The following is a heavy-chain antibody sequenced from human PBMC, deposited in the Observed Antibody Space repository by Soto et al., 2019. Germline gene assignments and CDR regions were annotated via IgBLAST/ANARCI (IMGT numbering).Heavy chain of an antibody. V-gene: IGHV2-5*02. Sequence: QITLKESGPTLVKPTQTLTLSCTFSGFSLSTSGVCVGWFRQPPGKALEWLAIICWDDGKRYSPSLKSRLTITQDPSKKQVVLILTNMDPVDTATYFCAHRRQLGDFDSWGQGTLVTVSS. J-gene: IGHJ4*02. CDR3: AHRRQLGDFDS. CDR1: GFSLSTSGVC. CDR2: ICWDDGK. D-gene: IGHD7-27*01.